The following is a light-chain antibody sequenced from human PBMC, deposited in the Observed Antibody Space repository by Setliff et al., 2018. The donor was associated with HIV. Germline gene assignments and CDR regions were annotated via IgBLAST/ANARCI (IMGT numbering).Light chain of an antibody. CDR1: SSNIGANT. CDR3: AAWDDSLKGPV. CDR2: QDD. V-gene: IGLV1-44*01. Sequence: QSVLAQPPSTSGTPGQNVPISCSGSSSNIGANTVSWYQHPPGTAPKLVIYQDDRRPSGGPARFSGSKSGTSASLAISGLQSEDEADYYCAAWDDSLKGPVFGSGTKV. J-gene: IGLJ1*01.